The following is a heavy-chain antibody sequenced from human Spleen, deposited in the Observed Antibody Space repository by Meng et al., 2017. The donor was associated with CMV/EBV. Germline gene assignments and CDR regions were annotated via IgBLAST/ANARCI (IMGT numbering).Heavy chain of an antibody. Sequence: GGSLRLSCAASGFIVSSNYMNWVRQAPGKGLEWVSLIYTDGSTSYADFVRGRFTISRDTSKNTLYLQMNSLRAEDTAIYYCARDLPSSWYRNGMDVWGQGTTVTVS. D-gene: IGHD6-13*01. CDR3: ARDLPSSWYRNGMDV. CDR2: IYTDGST. CDR1: GFIVSSNY. V-gene: IGHV3-66*02. J-gene: IGHJ6*02.